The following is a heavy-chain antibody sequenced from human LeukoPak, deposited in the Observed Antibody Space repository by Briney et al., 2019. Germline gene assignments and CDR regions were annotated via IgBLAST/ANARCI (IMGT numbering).Heavy chain of an antibody. Sequence: PGESLRLSCAASGFTFNRFWMSWVRRAPGKGLEWVANMKQDGSEIYYVDSVKGRFTISRDNAKNSLYLQMSRLRAEDTAIYFCAREATITAYNFDYWGQGTLVTVSS. CDR1: GFTFNRFW. CDR3: AREATITAYNFDY. V-gene: IGHV3-7*01. CDR2: MKQDGSEI. J-gene: IGHJ4*02. D-gene: IGHD5-24*01.